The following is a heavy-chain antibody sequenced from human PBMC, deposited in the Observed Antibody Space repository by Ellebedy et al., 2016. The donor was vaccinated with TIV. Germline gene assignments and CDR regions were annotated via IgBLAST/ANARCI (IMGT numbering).Heavy chain of an antibody. CDR1: GFTFSSYG. D-gene: IGHD2-8*02. Sequence: GESLKISXAASGFTFSSYGMHWVRQALGKGLEWVAVIWYDGSNKYYADSVKGRFTISRDNSKNTLYLQMNSLRAEDTAVYYCARDLWGSVSYGMDVWGQGTTVTVSS. CDR2: IWYDGSNK. V-gene: IGHV3-33*01. J-gene: IGHJ6*02. CDR3: ARDLWGSVSYGMDV.